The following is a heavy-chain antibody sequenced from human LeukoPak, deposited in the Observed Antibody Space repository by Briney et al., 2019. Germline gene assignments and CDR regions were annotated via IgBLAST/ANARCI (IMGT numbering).Heavy chain of an antibody. Sequence: GESLKISCKGSGYSFTSYWIGWVRQMPGKGLEWMGIIYPGDSDTRYSPSFQGQVTISADKSISTAYLQWSSLKASDTAMYYCARWGGPHHYDILTGGDLDYWGQGTLVTVSS. D-gene: IGHD3-9*01. CDR1: GYSFTSYW. CDR3: ARWGGPHHYDILTGGDLDY. CDR2: IYPGDSDT. J-gene: IGHJ4*02. V-gene: IGHV5-51*01.